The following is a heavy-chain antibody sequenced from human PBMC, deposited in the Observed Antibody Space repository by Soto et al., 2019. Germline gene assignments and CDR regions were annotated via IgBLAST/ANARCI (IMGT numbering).Heavy chain of an antibody. Sequence: QVQLQQWGAGLLKPSETLSLTCAVYGGSFSGYYWSWIRQPPGKGLEWIGEINHSGSTNYNPSLKSRVTISVDTSKNQFSLKLSSVTAADTAVYYCARGYGYRHSNWFDPCGQGTLVTVSS. D-gene: IGHD6-25*01. CDR1: GGSFSGYY. J-gene: IGHJ5*02. CDR3: ARGYGYRHSNWFDP. CDR2: INHSGST. V-gene: IGHV4-34*01.